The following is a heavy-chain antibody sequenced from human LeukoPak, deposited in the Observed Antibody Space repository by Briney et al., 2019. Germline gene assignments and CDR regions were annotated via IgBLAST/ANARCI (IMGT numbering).Heavy chain of an antibody. CDR3: ARQEGYCRGGSCYGYFDY. CDR1: GGSLSTSSYY. Sequence: PSETLSLTCTVSGGSLSTSSYYWGWIRQPPGQGLESLGSIYYSGTIYYNPSIRRRVIISADTTKYQFSLRLTFVTAADTAVYLWARQEGYCRGGSCYGYFDYWGQGSLVTVSS. J-gene: IGHJ4*02. V-gene: IGHV4-39*01. CDR2: IYYSGTI. D-gene: IGHD2-15*01.